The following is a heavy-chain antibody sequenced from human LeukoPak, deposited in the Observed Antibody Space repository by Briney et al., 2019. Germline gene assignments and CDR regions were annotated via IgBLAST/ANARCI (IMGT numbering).Heavy chain of an antibody. J-gene: IGHJ4*02. CDR1: AFTFSNYA. CDR3: AKWGDYDVLTGYYVSDY. CDR2: ITGSGGNT. D-gene: IGHD3-9*01. V-gene: IGHV3-23*01. Sequence: GGSLRLSCAASAFTFSNYAMSSVRQAPGKGLEWVSAITGSGGNTYYADSVKGRFTISRDNSKNTVFLQMNSLRAEDTAVYYCAKWGDYDVLTGYYVSDYWGQGALVTVSS.